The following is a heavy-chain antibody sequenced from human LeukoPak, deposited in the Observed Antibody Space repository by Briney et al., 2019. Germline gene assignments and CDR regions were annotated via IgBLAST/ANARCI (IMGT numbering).Heavy chain of an antibody. V-gene: IGHV3-30*01. CDR2: ISYADGSYK. D-gene: IGHD5-18*01. J-gene: IGHJ4*02. CDR3: ARDLKSGGYSQGSGGSFDS. CDR1: GFTFSSYA. Sequence: GRSLRLSCAASGFTFSSYAMHWVRQAPGKGLEWVAAISYADGSYKYYADSVKGRFTISRDSSETTLYLQMNSLRAEDTAVYYCARDLKSGGYSQGSGGSFDSWGQGTLVTVSS.